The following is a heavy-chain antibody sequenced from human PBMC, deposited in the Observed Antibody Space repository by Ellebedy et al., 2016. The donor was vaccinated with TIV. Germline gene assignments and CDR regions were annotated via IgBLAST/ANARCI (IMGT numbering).Heavy chain of an antibody. V-gene: IGHV3-74*01. J-gene: IGHJ5*02. Sequence: HTGGSLRLSCVASGFTFGRYRMHWVRQAPGNKLVWVSRIKSDGRSTTYADSEKGRFTTSRDQARNTLYLQMNSLRGEDTAVYFCARDRGDYSISGPWGQGTLVTVSS. CDR2: IKSDGRST. D-gene: IGHD4-11*01. CDR3: ARDRGDYSISGP. CDR1: GFTFGRYR.